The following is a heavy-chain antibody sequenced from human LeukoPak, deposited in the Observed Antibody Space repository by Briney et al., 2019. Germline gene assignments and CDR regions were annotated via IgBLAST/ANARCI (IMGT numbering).Heavy chain of an antibody. CDR1: GYTFTSYD. Sequence: GASVKVSCRASGYTFTSYDINWVRQATGQGLEWMGWTNPNSGNTGYAQKFQGRVTITRNTSISTAYMELSSLRSEDTAVYYCARQGVVFPTDYYYMDVWGKGTTVTVSS. CDR3: ARQGVVFPTDYYYMDV. D-gene: IGHD3-3*01. J-gene: IGHJ6*03. V-gene: IGHV1-8*03. CDR2: TNPNSGNT.